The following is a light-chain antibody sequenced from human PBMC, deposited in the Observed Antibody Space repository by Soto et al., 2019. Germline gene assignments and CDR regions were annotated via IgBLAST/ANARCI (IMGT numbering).Light chain of an antibody. CDR3: QQYGTSRGT. V-gene: IGKV3-20*01. J-gene: IGKJ2*01. CDR1: QSVTGSY. Sequence: EIVLTQSPGPLSLSPGERATLSCRASQSVTGSYLAWYQQKPGRAPRLLIFGASSRATDIPDRFSGSGSGTDFTLNISRLEPEDFAVYYCQQYGTSRGTFGQGTKLEIK. CDR2: GAS.